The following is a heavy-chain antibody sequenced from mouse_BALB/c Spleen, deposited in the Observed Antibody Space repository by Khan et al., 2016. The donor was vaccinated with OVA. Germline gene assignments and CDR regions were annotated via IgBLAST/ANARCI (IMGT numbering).Heavy chain of an antibody. CDR3: ARSLWQYAMDY. D-gene: IGHD1-1*02. CDR2: IDPANGNT. CDR1: GFNIKDTY. Sequence: VQLQQSGAELVKPGASVKLSCTASGFNIKDTYMHWVKQRPEQGLEWIGRIDPANGNTKYDPKFQGKATITADTSSNTAYLQLSSLTSEDTAVYYCARSLWQYAMDYWGQGTSVTVSS. V-gene: IGHV14-3*02. J-gene: IGHJ4*01.